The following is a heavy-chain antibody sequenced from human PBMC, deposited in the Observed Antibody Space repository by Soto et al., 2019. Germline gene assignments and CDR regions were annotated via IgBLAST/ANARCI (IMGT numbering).Heavy chain of an antibody. CDR2: IYYSGST. J-gene: IGHJ6*02. CDR3: ARQRVDSIPYYGMDV. CDR1: GGSISSGGYY. D-gene: IGHD5-12*01. Sequence: SETLSLTCTVSGGSISSGGYYWSWIRQHPGKGLEWIGYIYYSGSTYYNPSLKSRVTISVDTSKNQFSLKLSSVTAADTAVYYCARQRVDSIPYYGMDVWGQGTTVTVSS. V-gene: IGHV4-31*03.